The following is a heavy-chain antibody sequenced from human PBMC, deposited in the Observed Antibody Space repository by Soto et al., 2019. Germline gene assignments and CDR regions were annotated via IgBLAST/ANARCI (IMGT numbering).Heavy chain of an antibody. Sequence: QVQLVQSGAEVKKPGASVKVSCKASGYTFISYGISWVRQAPGQGLEWMGWISGYNGNTKYAQKHQGRITMTTDTTTSTAYMYLRRLRWNDTAVYYGAREMGAQIVDYWGQGTLVLVSS. D-gene: IGHD1-26*01. CDR3: AREMGAQIVDY. CDR2: ISGYNGNT. J-gene: IGHJ4*02. CDR1: GYTFISYG. V-gene: IGHV1-18*01.